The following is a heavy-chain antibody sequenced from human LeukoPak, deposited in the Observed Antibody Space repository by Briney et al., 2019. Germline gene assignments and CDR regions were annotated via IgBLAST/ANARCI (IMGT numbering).Heavy chain of an antibody. CDR3: ARDRYNGSYPRLYGMDV. V-gene: IGHV4-34*01. D-gene: IGHD1-26*01. J-gene: IGHJ6*02. Sequence: SETLSLTCAVYGGSFSGYYWSWIRQPPGKGLEWIGEINHSGSTNYNPSLKSRVTISVDTSKNQFSLKLSSVTAADTAVYYCARDRYNGSYPRLYGMDVWGQGTTVTVSS. CDR1: GGSFSGYY. CDR2: INHSGST.